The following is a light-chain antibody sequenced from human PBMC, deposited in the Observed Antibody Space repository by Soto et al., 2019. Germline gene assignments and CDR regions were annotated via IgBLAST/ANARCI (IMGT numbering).Light chain of an antibody. CDR1: QSVSSY. V-gene: IGKV3-11*01. Sequence: EIALTQSPATLSLSPGERGTLSCRASQSVSSYLAWYQQKPGQAPRLLIYDASNRATGIPARFSGSGSGTDFTLTISSLEPEDFAVYYCQHYVSPPITFGRGTRLEI. CDR3: QHYVSPPIT. CDR2: DAS. J-gene: IGKJ5*01.